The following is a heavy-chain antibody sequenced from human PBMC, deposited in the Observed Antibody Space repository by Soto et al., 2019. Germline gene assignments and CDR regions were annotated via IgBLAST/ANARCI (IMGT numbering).Heavy chain of an antibody. D-gene: IGHD3-22*01. CDR1: GFTFSSYG. J-gene: IGHJ4*02. V-gene: IGHV3-30*18. CDR2: ISYDGSNI. Sequence: GGSLRLSCAASGFTFSSYGMHWVRQAPGKGLEWVAVISYDGSNIYYADSVKGRFTISRDNSNNTLYLQMNSLRAEDTAVYYCAKDIVRVVITTYSFDYWGQGTLVTVSS. CDR3: AKDIVRVVITTYSFDY.